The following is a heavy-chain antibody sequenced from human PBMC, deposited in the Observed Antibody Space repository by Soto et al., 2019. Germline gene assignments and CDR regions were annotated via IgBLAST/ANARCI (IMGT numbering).Heavy chain of an antibody. D-gene: IGHD5-18*01. J-gene: IGHJ4*02. Sequence: QVQLVESGGGVVQPGRSLRLSCAASGFTFSSYAMHWVRQAPGKGLEWVAVISYDGSNKYYADSVKGRFTISRDNSKNTLYLQMNSLRAEDTAVYYCARDRGYSYGRRLDYWGQGTLVTVSS. CDR1: GFTFSSYA. CDR3: ARDRGYSYGRRLDY. V-gene: IGHV3-30-3*01. CDR2: ISYDGSNK.